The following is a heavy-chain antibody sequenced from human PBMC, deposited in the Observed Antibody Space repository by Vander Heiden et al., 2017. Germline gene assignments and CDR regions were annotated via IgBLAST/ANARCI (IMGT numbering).Heavy chain of an antibody. V-gene: IGHV3-30*18. CDR3: TKEVSRYSSGWYFQN. CDR1: GFSFSYYG. CDR2: IAHDGTVA. J-gene: IGHJ1*01. Sequence: QVKLMASGGVVFQPGRSLRLSCAASGFSFSYYGMHWVRQAPGKGPEWVAVIAHDGTVAFYADSLKGRFTISRDNSENTLYLQMTSLRAEDTAVYFCTKEVSRYSSGWYFQNWGQGTLVTVSS. D-gene: IGHD6-19*01.